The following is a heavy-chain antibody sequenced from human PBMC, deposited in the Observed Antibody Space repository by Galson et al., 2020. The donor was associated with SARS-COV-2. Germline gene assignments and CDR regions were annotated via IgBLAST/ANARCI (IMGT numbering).Heavy chain of an antibody. CDR1: GGSISSGGYY. J-gene: IGHJ4*02. CDR2: IYYRGST. CDR3: ARDRGNRGDFDS. D-gene: IGHD3-10*01. Sequence: SETLSLTCAVSGGSISSGGYYWSWIRQHPGQGLEFIGIIYYRGSTFYNPSLKGRAAISVDTSKNQFSLKLSSVTAADTAVYYCARDRGNRGDFDSWGQGTLVTVSA. V-gene: IGHV4-31*11.